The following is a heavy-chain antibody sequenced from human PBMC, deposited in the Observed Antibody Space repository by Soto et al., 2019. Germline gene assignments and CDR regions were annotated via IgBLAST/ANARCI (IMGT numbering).Heavy chain of an antibody. J-gene: IGHJ4*02. Sequence: SQTLSLTCAISEDSVSSNSAAWNWIRQSPSRGLEWLGRIYYRSKWYNDYAVSVKSRITINPDTSKNQFSLQLNSVTPEDTAVYYCARSLSRGVPYDFWSGYYNWGQGTLVTVSS. CDR1: EDSVSSNSAA. CDR2: IYYRSKWYN. D-gene: IGHD3-3*01. V-gene: IGHV6-1*01. CDR3: ARSLSRGVPYDFWSGYYN.